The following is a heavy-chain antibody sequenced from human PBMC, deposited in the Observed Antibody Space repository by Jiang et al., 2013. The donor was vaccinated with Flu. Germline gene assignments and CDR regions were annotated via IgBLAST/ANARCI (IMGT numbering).Heavy chain of an antibody. Sequence: GAEVKKPGASVKVSCKASGYTFTSYDINWVRQATGQGLEWMGWMNPNSGNTGYAQKFQGRVTMTRNTSISTAYMELSSLRSEDTAVYYCARASRVLWFGELLPFYYYGMDVWGQGTTVTVSS. CDR2: MNPNSGNT. J-gene: IGHJ6*02. CDR1: GYTFTSYD. V-gene: IGHV1-8*01. D-gene: IGHD3-10*01. CDR3: ARASRVLWFGELLPFYYYGMDV.